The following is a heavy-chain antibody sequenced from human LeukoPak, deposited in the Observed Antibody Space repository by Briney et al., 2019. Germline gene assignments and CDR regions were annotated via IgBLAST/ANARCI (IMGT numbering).Heavy chain of an antibody. J-gene: IGHJ6*02. V-gene: IGHV1-46*01. CDR3: ARVRLELRRKISNYGMDV. Sequence: ASVTVSCKASGYTFTSYYMHWVRQAPGQGLEWMGIINPSGGSTSYAQKFQGRVTMTRDTSTSTVYMELSSLRSEDTAVYYCARVRLELRRKISNYGMDVWGQGTTVTVSS. CDR2: INPSGGST. D-gene: IGHD1-7*01. CDR1: GYTFTSYY.